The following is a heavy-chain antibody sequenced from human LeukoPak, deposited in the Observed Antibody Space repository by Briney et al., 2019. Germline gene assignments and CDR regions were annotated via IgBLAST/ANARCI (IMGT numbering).Heavy chain of an antibody. CDR3: AKDMDYCSGGSCYWTFDY. CDR2: ISWNSGSI. CDR1: GFTFDDYA. J-gene: IGHJ4*02. Sequence: GRSLRLSCAASGFTFDDYAMHWVRQAPGKGLEWVSGISWNSGSIGYADSVKGRFTISRDNAKNSLYLQMNSLRAEDTALYYCAKDMDYCSGGSCYWTFDYWGQGTLVTVSS. V-gene: IGHV3-9*01. D-gene: IGHD2-15*01.